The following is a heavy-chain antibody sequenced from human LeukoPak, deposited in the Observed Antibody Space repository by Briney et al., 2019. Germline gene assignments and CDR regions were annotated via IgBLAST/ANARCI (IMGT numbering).Heavy chain of an antibody. J-gene: IGHJ6*03. CDR2: IYTSGST. CDR3: AGGDYYYYYMDV. Sequence: SETLSLTCTVSGGSISSYYWSWIRRPAGKGLEWIGRIYTSGSTNYNPSLKSRVTMSVDTSKNQFSLKLSSVTAADTAVYYCAGGDYYYYYMDVWGKGTTVTVSS. CDR1: GGSISSYY. D-gene: IGHD3-16*01. V-gene: IGHV4-4*07.